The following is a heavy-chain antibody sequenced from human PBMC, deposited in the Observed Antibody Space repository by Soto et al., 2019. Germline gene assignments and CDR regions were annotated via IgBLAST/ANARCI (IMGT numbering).Heavy chain of an antibody. CDR3: ARARWTGYCSGGSCQWDWFDP. Sequence: SVKVSCKASGGTFSSYAISWVRQAPGQGLEWMGGIIPIFGTANYAQKFQGRVTITADESTSTAYMELSSLRSEDTAVYYCARARWTGYCSGGSCQWDWFDPWGQGTLVTVSS. V-gene: IGHV1-69*13. D-gene: IGHD2-15*01. J-gene: IGHJ5*02. CDR1: GGTFSSYA. CDR2: IIPIFGTA.